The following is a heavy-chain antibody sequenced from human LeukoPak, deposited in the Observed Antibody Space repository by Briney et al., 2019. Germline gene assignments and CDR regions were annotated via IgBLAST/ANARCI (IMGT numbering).Heavy chain of an antibody. Sequence: PSETLSLTCTVSGGSISSYYWSWNRQPPGKGLEWIGYIYYSGSTNYNPSLKSRVTISVDTSKNQFSLKLSSVTAADTAVYYCASYIAARGFDYWGQGTLVTVSS. CDR3: ASYIAARGFDY. V-gene: IGHV4-59*01. CDR2: IYYSGST. CDR1: GGSISSYY. D-gene: IGHD6-13*01. J-gene: IGHJ4*02.